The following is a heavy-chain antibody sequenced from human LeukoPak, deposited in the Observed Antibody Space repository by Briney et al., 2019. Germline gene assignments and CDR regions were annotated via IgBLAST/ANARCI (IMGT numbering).Heavy chain of an antibody. V-gene: IGHV5-51*01. CDR1: GYSFTSYW. Sequence: GESLKTSCKGSGYSFTSYWIGWVRQMPGKCLEWMGIIYPGDSDTRYSPSFQGQVTISADKSISTAYLQWSSLKASDTAMYYCAREEGYTGGSYYDYVHWGQGTLVTVSS. CDR2: IYPGDSDT. D-gene: IGHD1-26*01. CDR3: AREEGYTGGSYYDYVH. J-gene: IGHJ4*02.